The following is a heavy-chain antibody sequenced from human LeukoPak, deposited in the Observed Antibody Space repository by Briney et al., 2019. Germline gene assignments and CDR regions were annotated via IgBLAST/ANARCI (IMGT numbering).Heavy chain of an antibody. V-gene: IGHV3-33*01. J-gene: IGHJ4*02. CDR1: GFTFSSFG. D-gene: IGHD6-13*01. CDR3: ARLGSSWSFDY. Sequence: GGSLRLSCAASGFTFSSFGIYWVRQAPGKGVEWVAVIWYDGSNKYYADSVKGRFTISRDNSQNTLYLQMNSLRAEDTAVYYCARLGSSWSFDYWGQGTLVTVSS. CDR2: IWYDGSNK.